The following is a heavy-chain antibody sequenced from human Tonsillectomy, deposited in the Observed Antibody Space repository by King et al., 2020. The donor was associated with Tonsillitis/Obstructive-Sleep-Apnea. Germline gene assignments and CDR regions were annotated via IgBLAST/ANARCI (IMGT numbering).Heavy chain of an antibody. CDR2: ISYDGSNK. CDR3: ARDGRRGYYMDV. Sequence: HVQLVESGGGVVQPGRSLRLSCAASGFTFSSYAMHWVRQAPGKGLDWLAVISYDGSNKYYADSGKGRFTTSRDNSKNTLYLQMNSLRAEDTAVYYCARDGRRGYYMDVWGKGTTVTVSS. J-gene: IGHJ6*03. CDR1: GFTFSSYA. V-gene: IGHV3-30*01. D-gene: IGHD1-14*01.